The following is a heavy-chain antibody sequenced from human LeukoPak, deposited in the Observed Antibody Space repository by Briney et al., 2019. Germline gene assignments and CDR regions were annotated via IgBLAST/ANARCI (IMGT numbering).Heavy chain of an antibody. CDR2: IYYSGST. Sequence: SETLSLTCTVSGGSISSSSYYWGWIRQPPGKGLEWIGSIYYSGSTYYNPSLKSRVTISVDTSKNQFSLKLSSVTAADTAVYYCARDPKYAGGLDYWGQGTLVTVSS. CDR1: GGSISSSSYY. V-gene: IGHV4-39*02. CDR3: ARDPKYAGGLDY. J-gene: IGHJ4*02. D-gene: IGHD2-2*01.